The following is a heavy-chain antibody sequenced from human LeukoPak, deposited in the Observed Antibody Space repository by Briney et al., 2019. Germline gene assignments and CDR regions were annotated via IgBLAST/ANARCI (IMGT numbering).Heavy chain of an antibody. D-gene: IGHD5-12*01. V-gene: IGHV3-30*18. CDR3: AKDQLRLTYYYYGMYV. CDR2: ISYDGSNK. CDR1: GFTFSSYG. Sequence: GGSLRLSCAASGFTFSSYGMHWVRQAPGKGLEWVAVISYDGSNKYYADSVKGRFTISRDNSKNTLYLQMNSLRAEDTAVYYCAKDQLRLTYYYYGMYVWGQGTTVTVSS. J-gene: IGHJ6*02.